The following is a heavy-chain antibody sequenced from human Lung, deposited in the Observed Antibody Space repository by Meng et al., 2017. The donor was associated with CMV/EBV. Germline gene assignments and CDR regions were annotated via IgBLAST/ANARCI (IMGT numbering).Heavy chain of an antibody. J-gene: IGHJ6*02. CDR2: ISSSGSTI. Sequence: GGSLRLXCAASGFTFSDYYMSWIRQAPGKGLEWVSYISSSGSTIYYADSVKGRFTISRDNAKNSLYLQMNSLRAEDTAVYYCARTGTSANYYYYYYGMDGXGQGXTVASSS. D-gene: IGHD1/OR15-1a*01. CDR3: ARTGTSANYYYYYYGMDG. CDR1: GFTFSDYY. V-gene: IGHV3-11*01.